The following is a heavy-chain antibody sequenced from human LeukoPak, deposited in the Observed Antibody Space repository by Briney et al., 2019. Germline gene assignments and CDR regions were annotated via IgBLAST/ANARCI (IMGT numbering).Heavy chain of an antibody. D-gene: IGHD3-10*01. CDR3: ARGEARIPYYYGSGSPPFRPFDY. V-gene: IGHV4-38-2*02. J-gene: IGHJ4*02. Sequence: SVTLSLTCTVSGDSIGSGYYWGWIRQPPGKALEWIGSIYHSGRTYYNPSLKSRVTISVDTSKNQFSLKLSSVTAADTAVYYCARGEARIPYYYGSGSPPFRPFDYWGQGTLVTVSS. CDR1: GDSIGSGYY. CDR2: IYHSGRT.